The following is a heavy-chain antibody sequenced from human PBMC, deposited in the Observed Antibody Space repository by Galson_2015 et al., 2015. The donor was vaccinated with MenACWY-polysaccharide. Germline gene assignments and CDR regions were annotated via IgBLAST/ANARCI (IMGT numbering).Heavy chain of an antibody. CDR3: ATHPIIVVVPAAISY. V-gene: IGHV3-23*01. CDR2: ISGSGGGT. CDR1: GFTFSSYA. Sequence: SLRLSCAASGFTFSSYAMSWVRQAPGKGLEWVSAISGSGGGTYYADSVKGRFTISRDNSKSTLYLQMNSLRAEDTAVYYCATHPIIVVVPAAISYWGQGTLVTVSS. D-gene: IGHD2-2*02. J-gene: IGHJ4*02.